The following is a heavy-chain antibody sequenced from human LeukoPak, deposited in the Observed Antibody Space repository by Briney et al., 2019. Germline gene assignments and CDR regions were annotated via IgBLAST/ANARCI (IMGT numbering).Heavy chain of an antibody. J-gene: IGHJ4*02. Sequence: GGSLRLSCAASGFTFSSYAMSWVRQAPGKGLEWVSAISGSSGSTYYADSVKGRFTISRDNSKNTLYLQMNSLRAEDTAVYYCAKDRYGSGRARYFDYWGQGTLVTVSS. CDR2: ISGSSGST. CDR1: GFTFSSYA. CDR3: AKDRYGSGRARYFDY. V-gene: IGHV3-23*01. D-gene: IGHD6-19*01.